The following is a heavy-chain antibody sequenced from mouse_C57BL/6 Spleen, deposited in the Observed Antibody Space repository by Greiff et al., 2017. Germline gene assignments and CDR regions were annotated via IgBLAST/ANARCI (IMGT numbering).Heavy chain of an antibody. CDR3: ARDNYYSNSY. J-gene: IGHJ2*01. CDR1: GYTFTDYN. CDR2: INPNNGGN. V-gene: IGHV1-22*01. D-gene: IGHD2-5*01. Sequence: EVQGVESGPELVKPGASVKMSCKASGYTFTDYNMHWVKQSHGKSLEWIGYINPNNGGNSYNQKFKGKATLTVNKSSSTAYMELRSLTSEDSAVYYCARDNYYSNSYWGQGTTLTVSS.